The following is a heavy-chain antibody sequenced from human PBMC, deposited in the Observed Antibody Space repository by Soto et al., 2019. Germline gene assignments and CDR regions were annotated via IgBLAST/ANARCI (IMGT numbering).Heavy chain of an antibody. D-gene: IGHD3-10*01. CDR3: ARGRSGSGSYLAPYYYYYGMDV. CDR2: IIPIFGTA. CDR1: GGTFSSYA. Sequence: AASVKVSCKASGGTFSSYAISWVRQAPGQGLEWMGGIIPIFGTANYAQKFQGRVTITADESTSTAYMELSSLRSEDTAVYYCARGRSGSGSYLAPYYYYYGMDVWGQGTTVTVSS. J-gene: IGHJ6*02. V-gene: IGHV1-69*13.